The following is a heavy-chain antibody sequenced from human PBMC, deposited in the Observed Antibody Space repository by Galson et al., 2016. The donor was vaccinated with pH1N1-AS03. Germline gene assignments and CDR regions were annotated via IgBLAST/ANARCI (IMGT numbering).Heavy chain of an antibody. D-gene: IGHD5-24*01. Sequence: SLRLSCAASGFILSSYWMHWVRQAPGKGLVWVSRINSDGSSTIYVDSVKGRFTISRDNAKNTLYLQMNSLRAEDTAVYYCVRDGTMAIIDYWGQGTLVTVSS. CDR3: VRDGTMAIIDY. V-gene: IGHV3-74*01. CDR2: INSDGSST. CDR1: GFILSSYW. J-gene: IGHJ4*02.